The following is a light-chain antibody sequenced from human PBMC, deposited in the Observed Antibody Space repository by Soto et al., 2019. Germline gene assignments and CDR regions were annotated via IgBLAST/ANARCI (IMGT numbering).Light chain of an antibody. CDR1: QSVSSY. J-gene: IGKJ5*01. Sequence: EIVLTQSPATLSLSPGERATLSCRASQSVSSYLAWYQQKPGQAPRLLIYDASTRATGIPARFSGSGSGTEFTLTISSLQSEDFAVYFCQQYHNWPPITFGQGTRLEI. V-gene: IGKV3-15*01. CDR3: QQYHNWPPIT. CDR2: DAS.